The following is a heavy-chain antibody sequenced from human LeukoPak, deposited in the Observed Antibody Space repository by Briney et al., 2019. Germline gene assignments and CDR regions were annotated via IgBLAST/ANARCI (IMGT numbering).Heavy chain of an antibody. D-gene: IGHD3-3*01. Sequence: SETLSLTCTVSGGSISSYYWSWIRQPPGKGLEWIGYIYTSGSTNYNPSLKSRVTISVDTSKNQFSLKLSSVTAADTAVYYCARGAYDFWSGYYWFDPWSQGTLVTVSS. CDR2: IYTSGST. V-gene: IGHV4-4*09. CDR1: GGSISSYY. J-gene: IGHJ5*02. CDR3: ARGAYDFWSGYYWFDP.